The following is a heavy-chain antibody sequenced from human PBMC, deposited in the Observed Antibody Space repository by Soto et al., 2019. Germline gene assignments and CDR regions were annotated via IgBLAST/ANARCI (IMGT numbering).Heavy chain of an antibody. J-gene: IGHJ4*02. D-gene: IGHD4-4*01. CDR3: ARDLDYNNPIFLY. CDR1: GYTFTNHG. CDR2: ISAYNGDR. V-gene: IGHV1-18*04. Sequence: ASVKVSCKTSGYTFTNHGVSWVRQAPGQGLEWMGWISAYNGDRDYAPKFQDRVTMTIDTSTNTVFMELRSLKSDDTAMYFCARDLDYNNPIFLYWGQGTPVTVSS.